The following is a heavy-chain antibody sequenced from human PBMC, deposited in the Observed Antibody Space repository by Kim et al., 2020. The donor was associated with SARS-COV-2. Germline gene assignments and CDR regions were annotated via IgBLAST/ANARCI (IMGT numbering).Heavy chain of an antibody. CDR1: GYTFTSYG. V-gene: IGHV1-18*04. CDR2: ISAYNGNT. Sequence: ASVKVSCKASGYTFTSYGISWVRQAPGQGLEWMGWISAYNGNTNYAQKLQGRVTMTTDTSTSTAYMELRSLRSDDTAVYYCARDDPTVTTVYDLPNGGFDPWGQGTLVTVSS. D-gene: IGHD4-4*01. CDR3: ARDDPTVTTVYDLPNGGFDP. J-gene: IGHJ5*02.